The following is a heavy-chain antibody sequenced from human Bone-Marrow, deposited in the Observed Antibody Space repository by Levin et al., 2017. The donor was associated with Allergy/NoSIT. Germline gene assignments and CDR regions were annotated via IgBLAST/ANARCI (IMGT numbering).Heavy chain of an antibody. V-gene: IGHV3-30*18. Sequence: GESLKISCAASGFTFSSYGMHWVRQAPGKGLEWVAVISYDGSNKYYADSVKGRFTISRDNSKNTLYLQMNSLRAEDTAMYYCAKDLGTHMSYGMDVWGQGTTVTVSS. CDR1: GFTFSSYG. J-gene: IGHJ6*02. CDR2: ISYDGSNK. CDR3: AKDLGTHMSYGMDV. D-gene: IGHD1-7*01.